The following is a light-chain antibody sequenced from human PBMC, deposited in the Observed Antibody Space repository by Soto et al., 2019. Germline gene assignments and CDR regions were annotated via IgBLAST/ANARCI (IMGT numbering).Light chain of an antibody. CDR1: RSNIGAGYD. CDR2: IDD. CDR3: ATWDDSLNAAV. J-gene: IGLJ7*01. Sequence: QSVLTQPPSVSGAPGQRVTISCTGSRSNIGAGYDVHWYQQLPETAPKLLIYIDDQRPSGVPDRFSGSKSGTSASLAISGLQSEDEADYYCATWDDSLNAAVFGGGTQLTVL. V-gene: IGLV1-40*01.